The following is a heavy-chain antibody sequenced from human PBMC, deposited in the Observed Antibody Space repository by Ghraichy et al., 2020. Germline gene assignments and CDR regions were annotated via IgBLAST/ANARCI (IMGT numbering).Heavy chain of an antibody. V-gene: IGHV3-30*04. CDR1: GFTFSTYT. CDR3: ARGGYSNNWFGRDV. J-gene: IGHJ6*02. D-gene: IGHD4-11*01. Sequence: GESLNISCAASGFTFSTYTMHWVRQAPGKGLEWVAVISYDGSTTYYADFVKGRFTISRDNSKNPMYVEMNSLRAEDTALYYCARGGYSNNWFGRDVWGQGATVTVSS. CDR2: ISYDGSTT.